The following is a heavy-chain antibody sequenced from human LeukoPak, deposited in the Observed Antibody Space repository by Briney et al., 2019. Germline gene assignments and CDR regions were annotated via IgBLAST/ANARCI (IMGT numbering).Heavy chain of an antibody. CDR1: GFTFGDHA. Sequence: PGRSLRLSCAASGFTFGDHAMHWVRQAPGKGLEWVSGISWNSGSIGYAGSVKGRFTISRDNSKNTLYLQMNSLRAEDTAVYYCARWGYGSGTRWGQGTQVTVSS. V-gene: IGHV3-9*01. CDR3: ARWGYGSGTR. CDR2: ISWNSGSI. D-gene: IGHD3-10*01. J-gene: IGHJ4*02.